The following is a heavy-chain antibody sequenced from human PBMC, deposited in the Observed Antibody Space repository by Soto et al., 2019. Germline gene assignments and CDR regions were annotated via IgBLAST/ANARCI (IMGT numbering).Heavy chain of an antibody. J-gene: IGHJ4*02. CDR3: ARGLHGSAMFYH. CDR2: ISSSSSYI. V-gene: IGHV3-21*01. Sequence: GSLRLSCAASGFTFSNYSMNWVRQAPGKGLEWVSSISSSSSYIYYADSVKGRFTISRDNAKNSLYLQMSSLRAEDTAVYYCARGLHGSAMFYHWGQGTLVTVSS. CDR1: GFTFSNYS. D-gene: IGHD6-19*01.